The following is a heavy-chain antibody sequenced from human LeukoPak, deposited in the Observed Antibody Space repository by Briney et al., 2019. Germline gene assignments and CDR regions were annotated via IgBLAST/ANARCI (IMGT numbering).Heavy chain of an antibody. CDR1: GGSFSIYA. J-gene: IGHJ4*02. CDR2: VIPIFGTA. Sequence: SVKVSFKATGGSFSIYAISWVRQGPGQGLEWMGRVIPIFGTANYAQKFQGRVTITTVESTSTAYLELSSLRSEDTAVYYCAREASAMIVVAYYVDYWGQGTLVTVSS. V-gene: IGHV1-69*05. D-gene: IGHD3-22*01. CDR3: AREASAMIVVAYYVDY.